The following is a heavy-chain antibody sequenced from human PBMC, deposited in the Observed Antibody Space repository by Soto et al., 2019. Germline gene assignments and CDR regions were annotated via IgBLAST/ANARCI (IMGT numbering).Heavy chain of an antibody. Sequence: PGGSLRLSCVASGFTFSEYSMHWVRQAPGKGLQYVSTISSDGDITYYADSVKGRFTISRDNSKNTLYLQMNSLRPEDTAVYYCVKVSTFYDILTGYYSTNFFDPWGQGTLVTVSS. CDR2: ISSDGDIT. CDR3: VKVSTFYDILTGYYSTNFFDP. CDR1: GFTFSEYS. D-gene: IGHD3-9*01. J-gene: IGHJ5*02. V-gene: IGHV3-64D*06.